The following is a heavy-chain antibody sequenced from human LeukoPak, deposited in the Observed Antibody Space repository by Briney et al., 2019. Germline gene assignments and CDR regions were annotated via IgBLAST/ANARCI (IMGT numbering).Heavy chain of an antibody. CDR3: SREDSSWYY. CDR2: ISSGSRTT. J-gene: IGHJ4*02. V-gene: IGHV3-48*02. D-gene: IGHD6-13*01. Sequence: PGGSLRLSCAASGFSFSTYGMNWVRQAPGKGQEWVSYISSGSRTTYYADSVKGGFTISRDNAKNSLYLQMNSLRDEDTAVYYCSREDSSWYYWGQGTLVTVSS. CDR1: GFSFSTYG.